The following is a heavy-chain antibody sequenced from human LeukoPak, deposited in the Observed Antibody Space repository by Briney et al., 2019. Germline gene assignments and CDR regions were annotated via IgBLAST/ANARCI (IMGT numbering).Heavy chain of an antibody. CDR2: IYYSGTT. V-gene: IGHV4-39*07. D-gene: IGHD6-13*01. Sequence: SETLSLTCTVSGGFISSNSAYWSWIRQPPGKALEWIGNIYYSGTTYYNPSLQSRVTMSVDTSNNQFSLKLTSVTAADTAVYYCARENSSSWLGFDIWGQGTMVTVSS. CDR3: ARENSSSWLGFDI. CDR1: GGFISSNSAY. J-gene: IGHJ3*02.